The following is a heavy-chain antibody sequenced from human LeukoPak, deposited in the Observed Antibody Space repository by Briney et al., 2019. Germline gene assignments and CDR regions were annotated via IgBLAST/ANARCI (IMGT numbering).Heavy chain of an antibody. CDR1: GITFRSSS. CDR2: IRFDGSTK. J-gene: IGHJ4*02. CDR3: APPDF. Sequence: QPGGSRRLSCVASGITFRSSSMHWVRQAPGKGLEWLAFIRFDGSTKYYADSVKGRFTVSRDNSKSTLYLQMHSLRAEDTAVYYCAPPDFWGQGTLVTVSS. V-gene: IGHV3-30*02.